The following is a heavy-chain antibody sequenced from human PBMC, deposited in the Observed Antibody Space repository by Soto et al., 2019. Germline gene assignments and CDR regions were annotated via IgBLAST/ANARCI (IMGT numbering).Heavy chain of an antibody. V-gene: IGHV3-23*01. J-gene: IGHJ4*02. CDR1: GFTFTNYA. CDR3: AKDRGYSSGWYVDY. CDR2: ISASGGST. D-gene: IGHD6-19*01. Sequence: QPGGSLRLSCAASGFTFTNYAMSWVRQAPGKGLEWVSTISASGGSTYYVDSVKGRFSISRDNSKDTLYLQLSSLRAEDTAVYYCAKDRGYSSGWYVDYWGQGTLVTVSS.